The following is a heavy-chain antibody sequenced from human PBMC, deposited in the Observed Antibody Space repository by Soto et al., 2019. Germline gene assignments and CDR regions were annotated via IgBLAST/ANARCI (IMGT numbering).Heavy chain of an antibody. CDR3: AKTPGVITVITSFDH. Sequence: SETLSLTCAVSGGSISSGGYSWSWIRQPPGKGLEWIGYIYHSGSTYYNPSLKSRVTISVDRSKNQFSLKLSSVTAEDTAVYYCAKTPGVITVITSFDHWGQGTPVTVSS. V-gene: IGHV4-30-2*01. J-gene: IGHJ4*02. D-gene: IGHD3-16*01. CDR2: IYHSGST. CDR1: GGSISSGGYS.